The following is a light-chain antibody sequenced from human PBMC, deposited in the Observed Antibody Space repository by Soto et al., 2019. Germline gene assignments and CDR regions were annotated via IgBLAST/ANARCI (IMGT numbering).Light chain of an antibody. Sequence: EVVLTQSPDTLSLSPGEGASLSCRASQSVHTFLAWYQQKPGQPPRLLIYGASTRAPVVQARFSGSGSGTDFTLTITSLEPEDFAVDYCHQRSNWPPDTFGQGTRL. V-gene: IGKV3-11*01. CDR3: HQRSNWPPDT. J-gene: IGKJ5*01. CDR2: GAS. CDR1: QSVHTF.